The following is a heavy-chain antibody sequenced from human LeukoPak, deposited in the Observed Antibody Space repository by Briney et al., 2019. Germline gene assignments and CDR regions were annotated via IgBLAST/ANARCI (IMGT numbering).Heavy chain of an antibody. J-gene: IGHJ4*02. CDR3: ARLEAAAGTETFDY. Sequence: SETLSLTCTVSGGSTSSYYWSWIRQPPGKGLEWIGYIYYSGSTNYNPSLKSRVTISVDTSKNQFSLKLSSVTVADTAVYYCARLEAAAGTETFDYWGQGTLVTVSS. CDR2: IYYSGST. CDR1: GGSTSSYY. V-gene: IGHV4-59*08. D-gene: IGHD6-13*01.